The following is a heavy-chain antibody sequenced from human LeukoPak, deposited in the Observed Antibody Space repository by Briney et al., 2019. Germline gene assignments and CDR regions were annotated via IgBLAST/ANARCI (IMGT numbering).Heavy chain of an antibody. D-gene: IGHD6-19*01. V-gene: IGHV3-30*03. Sequence: PGTSLRLSCVASVFTFHDHGMDWVRQAPGKGLEWVAVIAADGGVKHYADSVQGRFILSRDNSKNTLFLQMNSLSVEDTAVYYCAREATWGQWYFDHWGQGTPVTVSS. J-gene: IGHJ4*02. CDR3: AREATWGQWYFDH. CDR2: IAADGGVK. CDR1: VFTFHDHG.